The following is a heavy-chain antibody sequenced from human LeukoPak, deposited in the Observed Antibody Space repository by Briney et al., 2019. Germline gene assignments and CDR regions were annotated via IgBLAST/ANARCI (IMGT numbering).Heavy chain of an antibody. J-gene: IGHJ6*02. D-gene: IGHD6-13*01. CDR1: GYTFTSYD. CDR2: MNPNSGNT. CDR3: ARDPYSSSWYTYYYYGMDV. V-gene: IGHV1-8*01. Sequence: ASVKVSCKASGYTFTSYDINWVRQATGQGLEWMGWMNPNSGNTGYAQKFQGRVTMTRNTSISTAYMELSSLRSGDTAVYYCARDPYSSSWYTYYYYGMDVWGQGTTVTVSS.